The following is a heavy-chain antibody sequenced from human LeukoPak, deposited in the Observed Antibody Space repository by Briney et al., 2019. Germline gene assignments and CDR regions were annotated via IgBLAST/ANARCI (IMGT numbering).Heavy chain of an antibody. CDR1: GGSISSYY. Sequence: PSETLSLTCTVSGGSISSYYWSWIQQPPGKGLEWIGYIYYSGSTNYNPSLKSRVTISVDTSKNQFSLKLSSVTAADTAVYYCARRGYYTTFDYWGQGTLVTVSS. CDR2: IYYSGST. CDR3: ARRGYYTTFDY. V-gene: IGHV4-59*08. J-gene: IGHJ4*02. D-gene: IGHD3-3*01.